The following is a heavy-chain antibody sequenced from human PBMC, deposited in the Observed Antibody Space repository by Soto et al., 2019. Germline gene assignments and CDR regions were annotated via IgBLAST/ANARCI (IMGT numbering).Heavy chain of an antibody. J-gene: IGHJ4*02. CDR3: TTLLYGDYGYYFDY. V-gene: IGHV3-15*07. Sequence: GGSLRLSCAASGFTFSNAWMNWVRQAPGKGLEWVGRIKSKTDGGTTDYAAPVKGRFTISRDDSKNTLYLQMNSLKTEDTAVYYCTTLLYGDYGYYFDYWGQGTLVTVSS. CDR2: IKSKTDGGTT. CDR1: GFTFSNAW. D-gene: IGHD4-17*01.